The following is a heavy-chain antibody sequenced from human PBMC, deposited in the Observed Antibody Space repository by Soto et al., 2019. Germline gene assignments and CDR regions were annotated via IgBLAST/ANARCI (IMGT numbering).Heavy chain of an antibody. CDR2: INRSGST. CDR3: ARSHYYYYYYGMDV. Sequence: SSETLSLTCAVYGGSFSAYYWSWIRQPPGKGLEWIGDINRSGSTNYNPSLKSRVTISVDTSKNQFSLKLSSVTAADTAVYYCARSHYYYYYYGMDVWGQGTTVTVSS. CDR1: GGSFSAYY. V-gene: IGHV4-34*01. D-gene: IGHD2-21*02. J-gene: IGHJ6*02.